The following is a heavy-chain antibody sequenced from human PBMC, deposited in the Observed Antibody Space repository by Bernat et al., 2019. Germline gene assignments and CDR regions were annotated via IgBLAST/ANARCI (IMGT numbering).Heavy chain of an antibody. CDR3: ARLITVGPWRFDS. CDR2: IYTVGTT. D-gene: IGHD4-23*01. CDR1: GFTVNSNY. V-gene: IGHV3-53*02. J-gene: IGHJ4*02. Sequence: EVQLVETGGDLIQPGGSLRLSCAASGFTVNSNYMTWVRQTPGKGLEWVSIIYTVGTTYYADSVKGRFTITRDNSKNRLDLQMNRLRAEDTAVYYGARLITVGPWRFDSWGQGTLVTVSS.